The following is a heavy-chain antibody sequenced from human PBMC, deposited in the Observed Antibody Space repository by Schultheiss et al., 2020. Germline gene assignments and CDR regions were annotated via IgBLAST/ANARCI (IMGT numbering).Heavy chain of an antibody. CDR3: ARLVGALDY. D-gene: IGHD1-26*01. J-gene: IGHJ4*02. CDR1: DGSFSAYY. V-gene: IGHV4-34*01. CDR2: INHSGST. Sequence: SETLSLTCAVYDGSFSAYYWSWIRQPPGKGLEWIGEINHSGSTNYNPSLKSRVTISVDTSKNHFSLKLTSVTAADTAVYYCARLVGALDYWGQGTLVTVSS.